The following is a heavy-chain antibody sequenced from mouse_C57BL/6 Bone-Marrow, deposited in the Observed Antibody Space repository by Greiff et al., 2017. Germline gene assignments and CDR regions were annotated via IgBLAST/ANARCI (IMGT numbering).Heavy chain of an antibody. V-gene: IGHV1-81*01. Sequence: VQGVESGAELARPGASVKLSCKASGYTFTSYGISWVKQRTGQGLEWIGEIYPRSGNTYYNEKFKGKATLTADKSSSTAYMELRSLTSEDSAVYFCASGNWDQRDYWGQGTTLTVSS. CDR1: GYTFTSYG. CDR3: ASGNWDQRDY. CDR2: IYPRSGNT. D-gene: IGHD4-1*01. J-gene: IGHJ2*01.